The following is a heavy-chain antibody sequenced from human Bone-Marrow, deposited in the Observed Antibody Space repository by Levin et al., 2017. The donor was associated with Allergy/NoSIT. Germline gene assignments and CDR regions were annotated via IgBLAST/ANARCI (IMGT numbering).Heavy chain of an antibody. CDR2: ISGSSNTI. V-gene: IGHV3-48*02. J-gene: IGHJ3*01. D-gene: IGHD2-15*01. CDR1: GFTFRSYS. CDR3: ARDSDWGFCSDEGCYSLASDF. Sequence: PGGSLRLSCAASGFTFRSYSMNWFRQAPGKGLEWVSYISGSSNTIYYADSVKGRFSVSRNDAEDSVVLQMHSLRNDDTAVYYCARDSDWGFCSDEGCYSLASDFWGQGTMVIVSS.